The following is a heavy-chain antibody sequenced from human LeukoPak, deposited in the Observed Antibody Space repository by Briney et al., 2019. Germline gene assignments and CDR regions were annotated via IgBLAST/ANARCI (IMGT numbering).Heavy chain of an antibody. CDR3: ARRLGLASSSSGFYYYGMDV. CDR2: IQTSGTT. V-gene: IGHV4-4*07. D-gene: IGHD6-6*01. Sequence: KASETLSLTCTVSGGSINNYYWSWIRQPAGKGLEWIGRIQTSGTTRYNSSLESRVTMSVDTSKNQFSLKLSSVTAADTAVYYCARRLGLASSSSGFYYYGMDVWGQGTTVTVSS. CDR1: GGSINNYY. J-gene: IGHJ6*02.